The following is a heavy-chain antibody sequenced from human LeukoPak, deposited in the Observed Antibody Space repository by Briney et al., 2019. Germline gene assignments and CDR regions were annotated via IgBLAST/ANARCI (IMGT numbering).Heavy chain of an antibody. D-gene: IGHD6-19*01. J-gene: IGHJ4*02. Sequence: SETLSLTCNVSGDSISSYYWSWIRQTPGKGLEWIGYIYYSGSNNYHPSLKSRVTISVDTSKEQLSLKLGSVTAADTAVYYCARHYPVAGFDYWGRGILVTVSS. CDR3: ARHYPVAGFDY. CDR2: IYYSGSN. CDR1: GDSISSYY. V-gene: IGHV4-59*01.